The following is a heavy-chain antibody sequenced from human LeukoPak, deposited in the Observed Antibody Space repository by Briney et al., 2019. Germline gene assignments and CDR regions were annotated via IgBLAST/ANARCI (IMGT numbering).Heavy chain of an antibody. Sequence: SETLSLTCIVSGGSISTNYWSWIRQSPGKGLEWIGYISYIGSTIHNPSLDRRVTMSVDRSKNQFSLNLRSVTAADTAVYYCARHFGRDGDGVWAFYFDYWGQGSLVTVSS. V-gene: IGHV4-59*08. D-gene: IGHD5-24*01. CDR1: GGSISTNY. J-gene: IGHJ4*02. CDR3: ARHFGRDGDGVWAFYFDY. CDR2: ISYIGST.